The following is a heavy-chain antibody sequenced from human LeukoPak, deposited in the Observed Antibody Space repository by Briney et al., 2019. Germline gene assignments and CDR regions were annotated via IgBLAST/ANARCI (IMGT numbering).Heavy chain of an antibody. V-gene: IGHV1-69*08. CDR2: IIPILGTA. CDR3: AREYSSSSWEC. Sequence: SVKVSCKASGGTFSSYTISWVRQAPGQGLEWMGRIIPILGTANYAQKFRGRVTITADKSTSTAYMELSSLRSEDTAVYYCAREYSSSSWECWGQGTLVTVSS. D-gene: IGHD6-6*01. CDR1: GGTFSSYT. J-gene: IGHJ4*02.